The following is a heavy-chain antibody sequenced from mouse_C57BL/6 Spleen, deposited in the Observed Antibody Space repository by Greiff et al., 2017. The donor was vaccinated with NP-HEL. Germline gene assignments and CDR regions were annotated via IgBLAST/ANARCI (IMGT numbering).Heavy chain of an antibody. CDR3: ASHYSNPYYYAMDY. Sequence: VQLQQSGPELVKPGASVKMSCKASGYTFTDYHMHWVKQSHGKSLEWIGYINPNNGGTSYNQKFKGKATLTVNKSSSTAYMELRSLTSEDSAVYYCASHYSNPYYYAMDYWGQGTSVTVSS. CDR2: INPNNGGT. CDR1: GYTFTDYH. D-gene: IGHD2-5*01. V-gene: IGHV1-22*01. J-gene: IGHJ4*01.